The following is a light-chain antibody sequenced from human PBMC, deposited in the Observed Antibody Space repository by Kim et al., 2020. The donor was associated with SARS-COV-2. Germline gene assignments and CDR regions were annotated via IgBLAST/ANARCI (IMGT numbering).Light chain of an antibody. CDR2: YDT. J-gene: IGLJ2*01. Sequence: SYELTQTPSVSVAPGKTARITCGGNNIGRKSVHWYQQKPGQAPVLVIYYDTDRPSGIPERFSGSNSGNTATLTISRVEAGDEADYSCQVWDDGTVLFGGGTQLTVL. CDR3: QVWDDGTVL. CDR1: NIGRKS. V-gene: IGLV3-21*04.